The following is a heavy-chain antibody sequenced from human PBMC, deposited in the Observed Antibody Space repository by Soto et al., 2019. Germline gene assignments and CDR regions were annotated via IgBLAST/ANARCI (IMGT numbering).Heavy chain of an antibody. J-gene: IGHJ4*02. D-gene: IGHD5-18*01. CDR2: TKSKTDGGTT. V-gene: IGHV3-15*07. Sequence: GSLRLSCAASGFTFSNAWMNGVRQAPGKGLEWVGRTKSKTDGGTTDYAAPVKGRFTISRDDSKNTLYLQMNSLKTEDTAVYYCTTEQLWFVPYWVYWGQGTLVTVSS. CDR1: GFTFSNAW. CDR3: TTEQLWFVPYWVY.